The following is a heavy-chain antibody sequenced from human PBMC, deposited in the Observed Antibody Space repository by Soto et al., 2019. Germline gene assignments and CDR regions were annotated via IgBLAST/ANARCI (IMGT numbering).Heavy chain of an antibody. Sequence: EVQLLESGGGLVQPGGSLRLSCAASGFTFSSYAMSWVRQAPGKRLEWVSAISGSGGSTYYADSVKGRFTISRDNSKNTLYLQMNSLRAEDTAVYYCAKGGGDYDSSGYYAFDYWGQGTLVTVSS. J-gene: IGHJ4*02. CDR3: AKGGGDYDSSGYYAFDY. V-gene: IGHV3-23*01. D-gene: IGHD3-22*01. CDR2: ISGSGGST. CDR1: GFTFSSYA.